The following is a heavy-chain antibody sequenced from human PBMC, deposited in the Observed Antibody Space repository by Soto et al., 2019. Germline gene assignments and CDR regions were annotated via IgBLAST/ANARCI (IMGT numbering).Heavy chain of an antibody. V-gene: IGHV3-30*04. CDR2: LSFDGKVK. CDR3: ARDPLRGSPDYFDF. D-gene: IGHD1-1*01. CDR1: GFTFSSYP. J-gene: IGHJ4*02. Sequence: PVGSLRLSCAASGFTFSSYPMHWLRQTPGKGLEWLTVLSFDGKVKHYADSVEGRFTISRDISKNTLYLQMDSLRGEDTAVYYCARDPLRGSPDYFDFWGQGTLVTVSS.